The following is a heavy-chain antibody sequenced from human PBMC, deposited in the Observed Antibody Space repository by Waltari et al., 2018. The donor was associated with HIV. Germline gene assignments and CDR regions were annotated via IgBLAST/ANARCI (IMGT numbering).Heavy chain of an antibody. Sequence: EVQLVESGGGLVQPGGSMRLSCAASGFTFSSYSMNWVRQAPGKGLEWVSYISSSSSTIYYADSVKGRFTISRDNAKNSLYLQMNSLRDEDTAVYYCAGPVEMATFKTSWGQGTLVTVSS. CDR3: AGPVEMATFKTS. J-gene: IGHJ5*02. CDR2: ISSSSSTI. D-gene: IGHD5-12*01. V-gene: IGHV3-48*02. CDR1: GFTFSSYS.